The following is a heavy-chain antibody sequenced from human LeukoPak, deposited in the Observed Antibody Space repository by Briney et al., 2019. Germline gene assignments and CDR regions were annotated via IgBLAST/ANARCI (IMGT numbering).Heavy chain of an antibody. J-gene: IGHJ6*02. Sequence: PSETLSLTCTVSGGSIRSSYYYWSWIRQHPGKGLEWIGYIYYSGSTYYNPSLKSRVTISVDTSKNQFSLKLSSVTAADTAVYYCARDQRGDSGSYLPYGMDVWGQGTTVTVSS. CDR3: ARDQRGDSGSYLPYGMDV. CDR2: IYYSGST. V-gene: IGHV4-31*03. D-gene: IGHD3-10*01. CDR1: GGSIRSSYYY.